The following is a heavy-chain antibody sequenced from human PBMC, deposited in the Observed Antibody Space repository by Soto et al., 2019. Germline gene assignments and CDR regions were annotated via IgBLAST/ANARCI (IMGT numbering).Heavy chain of an antibody. J-gene: IGHJ4*02. CDR1: GGTFSSYA. CDR2: IIPIFGTA. D-gene: IGHD3-22*01. CDR3: ARDRAEIDRSGLDY. Sequence: GASVKVSCKASGGTFSSYAISWVRQAPGQGLEWMGGIIPIFGTANYAQKFQGRVTITADESTSTAYMELSSLRSEDTAVYYCARDRAEIDRSGLDYWGQGTLLTVSS. V-gene: IGHV1-69*13.